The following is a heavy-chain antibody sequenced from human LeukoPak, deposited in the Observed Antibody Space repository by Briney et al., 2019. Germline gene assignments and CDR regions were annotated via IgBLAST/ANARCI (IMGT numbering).Heavy chain of an antibody. CDR3: AKDRDSSSWYQSSDWFDP. V-gene: IGHV3-30*18. D-gene: IGHD6-13*01. J-gene: IGHJ5*02. CDR2: ISYDGSNK. CDR1: GFTFSSYG. Sequence: GGALRLSCAASGFTFSSYGMHWVRQAPGKGLEWVAGISYDGSNKYYADSVKGRFTISRDNSKNTLYLQMNSLRAEDTAVYYCAKDRDSSSWYQSSDWFDPWGQGTLVTVSS.